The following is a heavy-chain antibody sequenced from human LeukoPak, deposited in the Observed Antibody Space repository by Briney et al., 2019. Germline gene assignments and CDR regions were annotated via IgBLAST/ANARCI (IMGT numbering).Heavy chain of an antibody. CDR2: MNPNSGNT. CDR1: GYTFTSYD. Sequence: ASVKVSCKASGYTFTSYDINWVRQATGQGLEWMGWMNPNSGNTGYAQKFQGRVTMTEDTSTDTAYMELSSLRSEDTAVYYCATGPVVTLSIPYWGQGTLVTVSS. CDR3: ATGPVVTLSIPY. D-gene: IGHD4-23*01. J-gene: IGHJ4*02. V-gene: IGHV1-8*01.